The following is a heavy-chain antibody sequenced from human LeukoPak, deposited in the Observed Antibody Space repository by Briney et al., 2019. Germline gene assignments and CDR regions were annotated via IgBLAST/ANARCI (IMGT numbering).Heavy chain of an antibody. V-gene: IGHV4-30-2*01. CDR1: GGSISSGGYS. D-gene: IGHD1-7*01. J-gene: IGHJ4*02. CDR2: IYHSGST. CDR3: ARRATSGNYQMLHFDS. Sequence: SETLSLTCAVSGGSISSGGYSWSWLRQPPGKGLEWIGYIYHSGSTYYNPSLKSRVTISVDRSKNQFSLTLSSVTAADTAIYCCARRATSGNYQMLHFDSWGQGILVTVSS.